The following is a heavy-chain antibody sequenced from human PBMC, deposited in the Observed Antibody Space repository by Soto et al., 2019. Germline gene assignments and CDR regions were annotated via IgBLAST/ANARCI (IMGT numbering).Heavy chain of an antibody. CDR3: AREGLRYFDWLFYYAFDI. V-gene: IGHV3-30*03. CDR2: ISYDGSNK. Sequence: GGSLRLSCAASGFTFSSYGMHWVRQAPGKGLEWVAVISYDGSNKYYADSVKGRFTISRDNSKNTLYLQMNSLRAEDTAVYYCAREGLRYFDWLFYYAFDIWAQGTIVTVPS. CDR1: GFTFSSYG. J-gene: IGHJ3*02. D-gene: IGHD3-9*01.